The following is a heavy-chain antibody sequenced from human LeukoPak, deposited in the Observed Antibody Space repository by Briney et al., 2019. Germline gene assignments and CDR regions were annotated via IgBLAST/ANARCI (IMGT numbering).Heavy chain of an antibody. V-gene: IGHV3-23*01. CDR2: ISGSGSST. CDR1: TFTFSSYA. Sequence: GSLRLSCAASTFTFSSYAMSWVRQAPGKGLEWVSTISGSGSSTYYADSVKGRFTVSRDNSKNTLYLQVNSLRGEDTALYYCARVRYCSSASCSILYFDYWGQGTLVTVSS. D-gene: IGHD2-2*01. J-gene: IGHJ4*02. CDR3: ARVRYCSSASCSILYFDY.